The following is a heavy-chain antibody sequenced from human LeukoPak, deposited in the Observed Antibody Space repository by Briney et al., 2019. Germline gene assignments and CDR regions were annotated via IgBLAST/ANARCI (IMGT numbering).Heavy chain of an antibody. CDR1: GFTFSSYS. CDR3: ARGIAAARIYYYYMDV. J-gene: IGHJ6*03. D-gene: IGHD6-13*01. V-gene: IGHV3-48*01. Sequence: PPGGSLRLSCAASGFTFSSYSMNWVRQAPGKGLEWVSHISSSSTTIYYADSVKGRFTISRDNAKNSLYLQMNSLRAEDTAVYYCARGIAAARIYYYYMDVWGKGTTVTVSS. CDR2: ISSSSTTI.